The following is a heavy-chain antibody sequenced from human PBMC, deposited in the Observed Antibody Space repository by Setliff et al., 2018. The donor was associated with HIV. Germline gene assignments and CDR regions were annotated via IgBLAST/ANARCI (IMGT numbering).Heavy chain of an antibody. J-gene: IGHJ4*02. Sequence: SETLSLTCTVSGGSISSSSYYWGWIRQPPGKGLECIGSIYYSGSTYYNPSLKSRVTISVDPSKNQFSLKLSSVTAADTAVYYCARGPYCSGGSCYSSLDYWGQGIQVTVSS. CDR1: GGSISSSSYY. CDR2: IYYSGST. CDR3: ARGPYCSGGSCYSSLDY. D-gene: IGHD2-15*01. V-gene: IGHV4-39*07.